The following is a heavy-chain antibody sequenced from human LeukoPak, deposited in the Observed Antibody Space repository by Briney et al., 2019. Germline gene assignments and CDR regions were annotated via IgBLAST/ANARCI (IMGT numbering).Heavy chain of an antibody. CDR1: EFTYSDYA. D-gene: IGHD3-16*01. CDR3: ARGGGNWFDP. V-gene: IGHV3-23*01. J-gene: IGHJ5*02. Sequence: GGSLRLSCAASEFTYSDYAMSWVRQAPGKGLEWVSTIGSTYTTYYTDSVEGRFSVSGDNSKKTLYLQMTGLRAEDTAVYYCARGGGNWFDPWGQGTLVTVSS. CDR2: IGSTYTT.